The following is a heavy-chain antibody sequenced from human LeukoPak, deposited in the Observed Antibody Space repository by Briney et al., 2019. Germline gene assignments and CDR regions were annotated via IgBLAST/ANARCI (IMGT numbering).Heavy chain of an antibody. J-gene: IGHJ6*02. CDR2: INPNSGGT. D-gene: IGHD2-15*01. V-gene: IGHV1-2*06. CDR1: GYTFTGYY. CDR3: ARDRYCSGGSCYNYYYYYGMDV. Sequence: ASVKASCKASGYTFTGYYMHWVRQAPGQGLEWMGRINPNSGGTNYAQKFQGRVTMTRDTSISTAYMELSRLRSDDTAVYYCARDRYCSGGSCYNYYYYYGMDVWGQGTTVTVSS.